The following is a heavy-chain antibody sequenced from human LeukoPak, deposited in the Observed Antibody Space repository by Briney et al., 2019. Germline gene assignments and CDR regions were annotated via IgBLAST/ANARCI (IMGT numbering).Heavy chain of an antibody. CDR1: GYSFTSYW. J-gene: IGHJ4*02. CDR2: IYPGDSDT. D-gene: IGHD1-26*01. CDR3: ARPGYSGSYSSANLDY. Sequence: GESLKISCKRSGYSFTSYWSGWVRQMPGKGLEWRGIIYPGDSDTRYSPSFQGQVTISADKSISTAYLQWSSLKDSETDMYYCARPGYSGSYSSANLDYWGQGTLVPVSS. V-gene: IGHV5-51*01.